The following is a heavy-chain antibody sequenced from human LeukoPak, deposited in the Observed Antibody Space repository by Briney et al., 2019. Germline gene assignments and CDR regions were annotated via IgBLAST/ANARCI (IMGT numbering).Heavy chain of an antibody. V-gene: IGHV4-59*08. CDR2: VHSSGDT. J-gene: IGHJ4*02. D-gene: IGHD7-27*01. CDR1: GGYISDYY. CDR3: ARGFRGDNFDY. Sequence: PSETLSLTCTISGGYISDYYWGWIRQPPGKGLEWIGYVHSSGDTNYNSSLKSRITISLDTSKNQFSLKLSSVTAADTAVYYCARGFRGDNFDYWGQGTLVTVSS.